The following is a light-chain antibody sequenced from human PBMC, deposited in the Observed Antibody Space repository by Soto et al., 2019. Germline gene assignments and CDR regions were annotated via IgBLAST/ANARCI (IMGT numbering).Light chain of an antibody. J-gene: IGKJ1*01. V-gene: IGKV1-5*03. Sequence: DIQMTQSPSTLSAYVGDRVTITCRASQSISSWLAWYQQKPGKAPKLLIYKASSLESGVPSRFSGSGSGTEFTLTISSLQPDDFATYYCQQYKSYSRTFGQGTKVEIK. CDR2: KAS. CDR3: QQYKSYSRT. CDR1: QSISSW.